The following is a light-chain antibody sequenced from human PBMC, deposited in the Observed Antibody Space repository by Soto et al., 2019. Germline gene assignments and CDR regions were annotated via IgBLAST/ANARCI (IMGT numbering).Light chain of an antibody. CDR3: SSYAGSNNLKV. J-gene: IGLJ1*01. V-gene: IGLV2-8*01. CDR1: SSDVGGYNY. CDR2: EVT. Sequence: QSVLIQPPSASGSPGQSGTISCTGTSSDVGGYNYVSWYQQHPGKAPKLMIYEVTKRPSGVPDRFSGSKSGNTASLTVSGFQAEDEADYYCSSYAGSNNLKVFGTGTKVTVL.